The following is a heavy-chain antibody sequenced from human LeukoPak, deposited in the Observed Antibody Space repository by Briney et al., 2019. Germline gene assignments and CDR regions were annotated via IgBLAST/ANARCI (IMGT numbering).Heavy chain of an antibody. CDR2: IYTSGST. J-gene: IGHJ5*02. V-gene: IGHV4-4*07. CDR3: ARDYSGSYPNWFDP. Sequence: SETLPLTCTVSGGSISSYDWSWIRQPAGKGLEWIGRIYTSGSTNYNPSLKSRVPMSVDTSKNQFSLKLSSVTAADTAVYYCARDYSGSYPNWFDPWGQGTLVTVSS. D-gene: IGHD1-26*01. CDR1: GGSISSYD.